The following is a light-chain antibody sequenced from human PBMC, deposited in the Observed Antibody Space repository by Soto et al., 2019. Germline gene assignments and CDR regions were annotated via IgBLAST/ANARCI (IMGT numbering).Light chain of an antibody. Sequence: EVVLTHSPATLSVSLGDRATLSCRASQDIGSAVAWYHQRSGQAPRLLIFDASIRVPTTPARFSGSVSGTEFTLTISSLESEDFAVYFCQQYRDRPRTFGQGTKVDIK. J-gene: IGKJ1*01. CDR3: QQYRDRPRT. CDR2: DAS. CDR1: QDIGSA. V-gene: IGKV3-15*01.